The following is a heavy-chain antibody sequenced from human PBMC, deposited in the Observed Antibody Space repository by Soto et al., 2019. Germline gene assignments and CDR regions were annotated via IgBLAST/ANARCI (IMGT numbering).Heavy chain of an antibody. CDR3: AKPETLVLLRFSY. CDR1: GFTFSSYA. D-gene: IGHD3-10*01. Sequence: TGGSLRLSCAASGFTFSSYAMSWVRQAPGKGLEWVSAISGSGGSTYYADSVKGRFTISRDNSKNTLYLQMNSLRAEDTAVYYCAKPETLVLLRFSYWGQGTLVTVSS. J-gene: IGHJ4*02. CDR2: ISGSGGST. V-gene: IGHV3-23*01.